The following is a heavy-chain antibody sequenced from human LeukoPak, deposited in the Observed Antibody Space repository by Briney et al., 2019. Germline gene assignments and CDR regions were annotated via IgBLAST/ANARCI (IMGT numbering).Heavy chain of an antibody. CDR3: AIDIGGHSPYSVYS. J-gene: IGHJ5*01. D-gene: IGHD2-15*01. CDR1: GFTFDDYG. V-gene: IGHV3-43*02. Sequence: GGSLRLSCAASGFTFDDYGMHWDRQTPGKGLEWVSLISGDGSSTYYADSVKGRFTISRDNSKNSLYLQMNSLRTEHTALYYCAIDIGGHSPYSVYSWGHGTLVTVSS. CDR2: ISGDGSST.